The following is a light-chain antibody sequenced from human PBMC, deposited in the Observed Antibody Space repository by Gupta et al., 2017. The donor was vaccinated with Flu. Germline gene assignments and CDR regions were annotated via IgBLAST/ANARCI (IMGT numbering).Light chain of an antibody. J-gene: IGLJ3*02. CDR1: SGSIASNY. V-gene: IGLV6-57*01. CDR3: QSYDASEQV. CDR2: ENN. Sequence: NFMLTQPHSVSESPGKTVTISCTRSSGSIASNYVQWYQQRPGSSPTTVIHENNQRPSGVPDRFSGSVDSSSNSASLTISGLKTEDEADYYCQSYDASEQVFGGGTKLTVL.